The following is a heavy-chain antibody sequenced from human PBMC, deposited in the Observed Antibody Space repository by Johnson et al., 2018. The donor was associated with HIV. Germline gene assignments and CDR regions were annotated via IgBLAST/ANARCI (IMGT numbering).Heavy chain of an antibody. V-gene: IGHV3-23*04. CDR1: GFTFSSYA. CDR3: NTDLAAVGSGAFDI. Sequence: EKLVESGGGLVKPGGSLRLSCAASGFTFSSYAMSWVRQAPGKGLEWVSAISGSGGSTYYADSVKGRFTISIDNSKNTVYLQMNSLKIEDTAVYYCNTDLAAVGSGAFDIWGQGTMVTVSS. CDR2: ISGSGGST. J-gene: IGHJ3*02. D-gene: IGHD6-19*01.